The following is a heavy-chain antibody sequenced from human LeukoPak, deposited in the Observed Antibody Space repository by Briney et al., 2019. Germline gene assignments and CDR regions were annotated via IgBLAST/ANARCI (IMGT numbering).Heavy chain of an antibody. CDR1: GGSLSRSNCY. J-gene: IGHJ4*02. D-gene: IGHD5-24*01. V-gene: IGHV4-39*01. CDR3: ARHEEEDGCNPKTFHD. Sequence: SETLSLTCTVSGGSLSRSNCYWGWVRQPPGMGLELVGSIHYSGSTSHNPSLKSRVTLSVDTSNNQFSLRLSFVTAADTAVYYCARHEEEDGCNPKTFHDWGQGTLVTVSS. CDR2: IHYSGST.